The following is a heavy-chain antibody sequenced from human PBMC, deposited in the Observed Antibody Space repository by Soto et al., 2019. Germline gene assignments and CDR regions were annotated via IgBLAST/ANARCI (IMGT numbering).Heavy chain of an antibody. CDR3: ASCSGSYYEFDY. Sequence: SETLSLTCTVSGGSILNGGHYWTWIRQHPGKGLEWIGSTYYNPSLKSRVTMSVDTSKNRFSLKLSSVTAADTAMYYCASCSGSYYEFDYWGQGTLVTVSS. D-gene: IGHD1-26*01. CDR1: GGSILNGGHY. V-gene: IGHV4-31*03. CDR2: T. J-gene: IGHJ4*02.